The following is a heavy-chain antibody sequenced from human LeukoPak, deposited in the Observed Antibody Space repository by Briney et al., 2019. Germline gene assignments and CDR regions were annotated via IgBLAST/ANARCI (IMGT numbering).Heavy chain of an antibody. CDR1: GNTFTSYG. CDR2: ISAYNGNT. Sequence: ASVKVSCKASGNTFTSYGISWVRQAPGQGLEWMGWISAYNGNTNYAQKLQGRVTMTTDTSTSTAYMELRSLRSDDTAVYYCARGRGIAAAGSSFDYWGQGTLVTVSS. J-gene: IGHJ4*02. V-gene: IGHV1-18*04. D-gene: IGHD6-13*01. CDR3: ARGRGIAAAGSSFDY.